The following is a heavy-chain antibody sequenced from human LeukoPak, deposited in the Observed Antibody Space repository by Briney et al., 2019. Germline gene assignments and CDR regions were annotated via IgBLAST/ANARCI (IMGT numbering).Heavy chain of an antibody. J-gene: IGHJ6*03. Sequence: SETLSLTCTVSGGSISSGSYYWSWIRKPAGKGLEWIGRIYTSGSTNYNPSLKSRVTISVDTSKNQFSLKLSSVTAADTAVYYCAREEDYYYYMDVWGKGTTVTVSS. V-gene: IGHV4-61*02. CDR3: AREEDYYYYMDV. CDR1: GGSISSGSYY. CDR2: IYTSGST.